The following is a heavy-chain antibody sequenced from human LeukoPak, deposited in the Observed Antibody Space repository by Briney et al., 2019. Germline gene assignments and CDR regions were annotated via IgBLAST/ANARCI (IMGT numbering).Heavy chain of an antibody. CDR3: AREASGYYRDF. J-gene: IGHJ4*02. Sequence: PGGSLRLSCAASGFTFSSHGMHWVRQGPGKGLEWVAVIWYDGSKKEYADSVKGRFTISRDDSKNTLYLQMNSLRAEDTAVYYCAREASGYYRDFWAQGTLVSVSS. CDR1: GFTFSSHG. V-gene: IGHV3-33*01. D-gene: IGHD3-3*01. CDR2: IWYDGSKK.